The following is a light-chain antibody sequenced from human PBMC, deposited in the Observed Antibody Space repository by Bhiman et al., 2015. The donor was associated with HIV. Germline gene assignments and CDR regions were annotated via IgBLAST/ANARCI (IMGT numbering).Light chain of an antibody. J-gene: IGLJ3*02. V-gene: IGLV1-51*02. Sequence: QSVLTQLPSLSAAPGQKVTISCSGSSSNIGNNYVSWYQQLPGTAPKLLIYENNKRPSGIPDRFSGSKSGTSATLGITGLQTGDEADYYCGTWDSSLSASVFGGGTKLTVL. CDR3: GTWDSSLSASV. CDR2: ENN. CDR1: SSNIGNNY.